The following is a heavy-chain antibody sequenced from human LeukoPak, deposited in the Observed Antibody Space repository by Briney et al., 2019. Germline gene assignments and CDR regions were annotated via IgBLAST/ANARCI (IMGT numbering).Heavy chain of an antibody. D-gene: IGHD3-3*01. CDR1: GGTFSSYA. CDR3: ARDAPDFWSGFDAFDI. J-gene: IGHJ3*02. Sequence: SVKVSCKASGGTFSSYAISWVRQAPGPGLEWMGRIIPIFGTANYAQKFQGRVTITTDESTSTAYMELRSLRSEDTAVYYCARDAPDFWSGFDAFDIWGQGTMVTVSS. V-gene: IGHV1-69*05. CDR2: IIPIFGTA.